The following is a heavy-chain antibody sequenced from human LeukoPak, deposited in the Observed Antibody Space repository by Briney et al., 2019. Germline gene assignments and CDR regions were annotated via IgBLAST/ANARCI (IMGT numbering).Heavy chain of an antibody. CDR3: ARDDYGGTRY. V-gene: IGHV3-7*01. Sequence: PEGSLRLSCAASGFTFTNYWMSWVRQAPGKGLEWVANIKQDGSEKYYVDSVKGRFSISRDNAKNSLYLQMNSLRAEDTAVYYCARDDYGGTRYWGQGTLVTVSS. CDR2: IKQDGSEK. CDR1: GFTFTNYW. D-gene: IGHD4/OR15-4a*01. J-gene: IGHJ4*02.